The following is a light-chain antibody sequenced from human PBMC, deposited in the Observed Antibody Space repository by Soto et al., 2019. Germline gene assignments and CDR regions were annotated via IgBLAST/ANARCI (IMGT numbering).Light chain of an antibody. CDR2: GAS. Sequence: EIVMTQSPVTLSVSPGERATLSCRASQSVRSTYLAWYQQNPGQAPRLLIKGASSRATGIPDRFSGSGSGTDFTLTISRLEPEDFAVYYCQQYSNSPPLTFGGGTKVDIK. CDR3: QQYSNSPPLT. CDR1: QSVRSTY. J-gene: IGKJ4*01. V-gene: IGKV3-20*01.